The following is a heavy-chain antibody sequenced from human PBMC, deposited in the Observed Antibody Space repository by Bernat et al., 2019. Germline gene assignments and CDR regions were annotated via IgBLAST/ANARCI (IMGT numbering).Heavy chain of an antibody. Sequence: EVQLVESGGGLVKPGGSLRLSCAASGFTFSSYSMNWVRQAPGKGLEWVSSISSSSTYIYYADSVKGRCTISRDNAENSLYLQVNSLRAEDTAVYYCARDANRLGRFDYWGQGTLVTVSS. CDR1: GFTFSSYS. D-gene: IGHD6-19*01. CDR2: ISSSSTYI. V-gene: IGHV3-21*02. J-gene: IGHJ4*02. CDR3: ARDANRLGRFDY.